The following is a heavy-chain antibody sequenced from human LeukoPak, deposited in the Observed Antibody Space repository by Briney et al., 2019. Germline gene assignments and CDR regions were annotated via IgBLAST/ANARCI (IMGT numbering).Heavy chain of an antibody. CDR3: ASRKQQLVRSGHSFDY. Sequence: EASVKVSFKASGYTFTGYYMNWVRQAPGQGLEWMGWINPNSGGTNYAQKFQGRVTMTGDTSISTAYMELSSLRSDDTAVYYCASRKQQLVRSGHSFDYWGQGTLVTVSS. D-gene: IGHD6-13*01. CDR1: GYTFTGYY. V-gene: IGHV1-2*02. CDR2: INPNSGGT. J-gene: IGHJ4*02.